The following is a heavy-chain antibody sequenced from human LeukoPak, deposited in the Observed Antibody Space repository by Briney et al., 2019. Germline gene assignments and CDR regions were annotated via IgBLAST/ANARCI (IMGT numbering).Heavy chain of an antibody. CDR1: GFTFSSYA. CDR2: ISGSGGST. V-gene: IGHV3-23*01. J-gene: IGHJ6*03. Sequence: GGSLRLSCAASGFTFSSYAMSWVRQAPGKGLEWVSAISGSGGSTYYADSVKGRFTISRDNAKNSLYLQMNSLRAEDTAVYYCAIHNCSSTSCYPSDYMDVWGKGTTVTVSS. D-gene: IGHD2-2*01. CDR3: AIHNCSSTSCYPSDYMDV.